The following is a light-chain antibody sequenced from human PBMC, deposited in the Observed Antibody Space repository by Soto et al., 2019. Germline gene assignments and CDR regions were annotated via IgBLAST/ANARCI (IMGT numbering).Light chain of an antibody. CDR2: EAS. CDR1: QTINRW. CDR3: QQYDSYPWT. V-gene: IGKV1-5*03. J-gene: IGKJ1*01. Sequence: DIQMTQSPSTLSASVGDRVTITCRASQTINRWLAWHQQKPGKAPKLLIYEASNLETGVPSRFGGSGSGTEFTLIISSLQPDDFATYYCQQYDSYPWTLGQGTKVDIK.